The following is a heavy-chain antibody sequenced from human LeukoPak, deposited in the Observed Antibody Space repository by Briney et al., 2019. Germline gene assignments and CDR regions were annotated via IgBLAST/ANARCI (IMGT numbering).Heavy chain of an antibody. V-gene: IGHV1-2*02. D-gene: IGHD6-13*01. Sequence: GASVKVSCKTSGYTFTGYSMHWVRQAPGQGLEWMGWINPNSGGTNYAQKFQGRVTMSRDTSISTAYMKLSRLRSDDTAVYYCAPSKYSSSWFYFDYWGQGTLVTVSS. CDR1: GYTFTGYS. CDR2: INPNSGGT. CDR3: APSKYSSSWFYFDY. J-gene: IGHJ4*02.